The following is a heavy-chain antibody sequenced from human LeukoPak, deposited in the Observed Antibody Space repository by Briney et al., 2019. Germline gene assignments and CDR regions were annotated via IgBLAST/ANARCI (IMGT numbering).Heavy chain of an antibody. D-gene: IGHD3/OR15-3a*01. CDR2: LSWNSENI. J-gene: IGHJ6*02. CDR1: GFNFEDYG. CDR3: TKGQGLGYYYSGMGV. Sequence: GGSLRLSCAASGFNFEDYGMHWVRQAPGKGLEWVSGLSWNSENIGYADSVKGRFTISRDNARKSLYLQMNSLRVEDTAFYYCTKGQGLGYYYSGMGVWGQGTAVTVSS. V-gene: IGHV3-9*01.